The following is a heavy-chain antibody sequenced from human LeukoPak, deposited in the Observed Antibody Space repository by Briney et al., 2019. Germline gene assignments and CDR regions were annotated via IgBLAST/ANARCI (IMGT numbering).Heavy chain of an antibody. V-gene: IGHV4-39*01. J-gene: IGHJ4*02. Sequence: PSETLSLTCTVSGGSISSSSYYWGWIRQPPGKGLERIGSIYYSGSTYYNPSLKSRVTISVDTSKNQFSLKLSSVTAADTAVYYCARLIGNYYDSSGYSYGAWGQGTLVTVSS. CDR2: IYYSGST. D-gene: IGHD3-22*01. CDR1: GGSISSSSYY. CDR3: ARLIGNYYDSSGYSYGA.